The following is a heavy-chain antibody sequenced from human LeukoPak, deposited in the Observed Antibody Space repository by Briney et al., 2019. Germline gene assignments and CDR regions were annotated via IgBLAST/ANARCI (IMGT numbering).Heavy chain of an antibody. CDR2: ITPIFGTA. D-gene: IGHD5-18*01. CDR1: GGTFSIYA. Sequence: SVKVSCMASGGTFSIYAISWVPQAPGQGLEWMGGITPIFGTANYAQNFQGRDTMTADKSTITAYMEMSSLRSEDTAVYYCARAPLRGYSYGYFSDYWGQGTLVTVSS. V-gene: IGHV1-69*06. CDR3: ARAPLRGYSYGYFSDY. J-gene: IGHJ4*02.